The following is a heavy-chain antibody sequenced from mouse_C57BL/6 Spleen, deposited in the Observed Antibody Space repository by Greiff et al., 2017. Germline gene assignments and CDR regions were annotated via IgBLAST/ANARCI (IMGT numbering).Heavy chain of an antibody. V-gene: IGHV2-6-1*01. CDR3: ARHGYYGSSYVDWYFDV. CDR1: GFSLTSYG. CDR2: IWSDGST. J-gene: IGHJ1*03. Sequence: QVQLKESGPGLVAPSQSLSITCTVSGFSLTSYGVHWVRQPPGKGLEWLVVIWSDGSTTYNSALKSRLSISKDNSKSQVFLKMNSLQTDDTAMYYCARHGYYGSSYVDWYFDVWGTGTTVTVSS. D-gene: IGHD1-1*01.